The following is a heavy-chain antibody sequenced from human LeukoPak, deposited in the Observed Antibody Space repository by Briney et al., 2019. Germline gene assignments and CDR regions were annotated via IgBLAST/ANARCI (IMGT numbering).Heavy chain of an antibody. J-gene: IGHJ4*02. V-gene: IGHV3-21*01. CDR1: GFTFSSYS. Sequence: GGSLRLSCAASGFTFSSYSMNWVRQAPGKGLEWVSSISSSSSYIYYADSVKGRFTISRDNSKNTLDLQMNSLRAEDTAVYYCARRLEYSGSKGVFDYWGQGTLVTVSS. D-gene: IGHD1-26*01. CDR3: ARRLEYSGSKGVFDY. CDR2: ISSSSSYI.